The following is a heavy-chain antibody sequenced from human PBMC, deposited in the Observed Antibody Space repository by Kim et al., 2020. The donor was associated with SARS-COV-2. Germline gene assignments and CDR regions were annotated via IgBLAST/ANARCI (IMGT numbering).Heavy chain of an antibody. J-gene: IGHJ5*02. V-gene: IGHV4-39*01. Sequence: SETLSLTCTVSGGSISSSSYYWGWIRQPPGKGLEWIGSIYYSGSTYYNPSLKSRVTISVDTSKNQFSLKLSSVTAADTAVYYCARSGIIAAASNWFDPWG. CDR3: ARSGIIAAASNWFDP. CDR1: GGSISSSSYY. D-gene: IGHD6-13*01. CDR2: IYYSGST.